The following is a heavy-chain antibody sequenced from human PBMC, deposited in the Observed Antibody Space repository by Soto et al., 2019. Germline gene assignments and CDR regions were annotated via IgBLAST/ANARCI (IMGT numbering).Heavy chain of an antibody. Sequence: EVQLVASGGGLVQPGGSLRLSCAASGFTVSSNYMSWVRQAPGKGLEWVSVIYSGGSTYYADSVKGRFTISRDNSKNTLYLQMNSLRAEDTAVYYCARGRGYGRPAGSYWGQGTLVTVSS. D-gene: IGHD3-22*01. CDR3: ARGRGYGRPAGSY. CDR2: IYSGGST. J-gene: IGHJ4*02. CDR1: GFTVSSNY. V-gene: IGHV3-66*01.